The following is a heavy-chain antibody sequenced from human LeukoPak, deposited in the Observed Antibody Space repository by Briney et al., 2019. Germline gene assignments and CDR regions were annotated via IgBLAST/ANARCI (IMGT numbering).Heavy chain of an antibody. CDR3: ARSSSSSWYTYYFDY. Sequence: PSETLSLTCAVYGGSFSGYYWSWIRQPPGKGLEWIGEINHSGSTNYNPSLKSRVTISVDTSKNQFSLKLSSVTAADTAVYYCARSSSSSWYTYYFDYWGQGTLVTVSS. CDR1: GGSFSGYY. D-gene: IGHD6-13*01. J-gene: IGHJ4*02. CDR2: INHSGST. V-gene: IGHV4-34*01.